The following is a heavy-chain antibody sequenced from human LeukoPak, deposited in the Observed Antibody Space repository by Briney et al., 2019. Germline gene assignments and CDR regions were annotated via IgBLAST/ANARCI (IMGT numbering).Heavy chain of an antibody. CDR3: ETAMVDGYYYYYYMDV. V-gene: IGHV3-23*01. D-gene: IGHD3-10*01. CDR1: GFTFSSYW. J-gene: IGHJ6*03. Sequence: GGSLRLSCAASGFTFSSYWMHWVRQAPGKGLEWVSAISGSGGSTYYADSVKGRFTISRDNSKNTLYLQMNSLRAEDTAVYYCETAMVDGYYYYYYMDVWGKGTTVTVSS. CDR2: ISGSGGST.